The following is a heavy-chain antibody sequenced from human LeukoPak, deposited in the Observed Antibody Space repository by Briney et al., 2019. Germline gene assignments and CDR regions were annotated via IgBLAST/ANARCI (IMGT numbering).Heavy chain of an antibody. D-gene: IGHD2-15*01. J-gene: IGHJ6*03. V-gene: IGHV4-39*07. CDR1: GGSISSSSYY. CDR3: AGDQGSNVGYYYYYMDV. Sequence: SETLSLTCTVSGGSISSSSYYWGWIRQPPGKGLEWIGSIYYSGSTYYNPSLKSRVTISVDTSKNQFSLKLSSVTAADTAVYYCAGDQGSNVGYYYYYMDVWGKGTTVTVSS. CDR2: IYYSGST.